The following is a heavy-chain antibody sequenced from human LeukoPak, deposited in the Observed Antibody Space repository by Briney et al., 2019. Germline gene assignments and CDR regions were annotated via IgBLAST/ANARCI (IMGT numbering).Heavy chain of an antibody. Sequence: GGSLRLSCAASGFTFSSYSMNWVRQAPGNGLEWVSSISSSSSCKYYADSVKGRFTISRDNSKNTLYLQMNSLRAEDTAVYYYAKADWAAAVGYWGQGTLVTVSS. D-gene: IGHD6-13*01. CDR2: ISSSSSCK. J-gene: IGHJ4*02. CDR1: GFTFSSYS. V-gene: IGHV3-21*04. CDR3: AKADWAAAVGY.